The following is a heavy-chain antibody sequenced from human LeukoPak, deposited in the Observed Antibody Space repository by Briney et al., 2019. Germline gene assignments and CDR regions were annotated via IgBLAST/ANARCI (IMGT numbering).Heavy chain of an antibody. Sequence: GGSLRLSCAASGFTFSSYGMHWVRQAPGKGLEWVANIKQDGSEKYYVDSVKGRFTISRDNAKNSLYLQMNSLRAEDTAVYYCARDYEYVVSYYYYYMDVWGKGTTVTISS. CDR2: IKQDGSEK. J-gene: IGHJ6*03. V-gene: IGHV3-7*01. CDR3: ARDYEYVVSYYYYYMDV. CDR1: GFTFSSYG. D-gene: IGHD3-16*01.